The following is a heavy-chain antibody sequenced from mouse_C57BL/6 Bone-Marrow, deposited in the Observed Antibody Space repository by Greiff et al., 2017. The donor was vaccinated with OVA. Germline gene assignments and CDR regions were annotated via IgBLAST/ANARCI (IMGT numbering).Heavy chain of an antibody. Sequence: QVQLQQSGPELVKPGASVKISCKASGYAFSSSWMNWVKQRPGKGLEWIGRIYPGDGDTNYNGKFKGKATLTADKSSSTAYMQLSSLTSEDSAVYFCARRESDGYYVRYFDVWGTGTTVTVSS. J-gene: IGHJ1*03. CDR2: IYPGDGDT. V-gene: IGHV1-82*01. D-gene: IGHD2-3*01. CDR1: GYAFSSSW. CDR3: ARRESDGYYVRYFDV.